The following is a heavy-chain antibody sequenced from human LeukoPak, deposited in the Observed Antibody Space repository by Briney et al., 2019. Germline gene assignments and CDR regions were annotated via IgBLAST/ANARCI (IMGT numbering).Heavy chain of an antibody. V-gene: IGHV5-51*01. CDR2: IYPGDSDT. CDR3: ARHPSSGWYEGESFDY. Sequence: GESLKISCKGSGYSFTSYWIGWVRQMPGKGLEWMGIIYPGDSDTRYSPSFQGQVTISADKSISTAYLQWSSLKASDTAMYYCARHPSSGWYEGESFDYWGQGTLVTVSS. D-gene: IGHD6-19*01. J-gene: IGHJ4*02. CDR1: GYSFTSYW.